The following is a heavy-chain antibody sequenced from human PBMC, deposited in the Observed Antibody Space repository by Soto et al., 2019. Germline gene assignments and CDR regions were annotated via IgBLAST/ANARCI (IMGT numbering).Heavy chain of an antibody. Sequence: QVQLVQSGAEVKKPGSSVKVSCKASGGTFSSYTISWVRQAPGQGLEWMGRIIPILGIANYAQKFQGRVTITADKSTSTAYMELSSLRSEDTAVYYCAREWFGEFLSYYYNHMDVWGKGTTVTVSS. D-gene: IGHD3-10*01. J-gene: IGHJ6*03. V-gene: IGHV1-69*08. CDR3: AREWFGEFLSYYYNHMDV. CDR1: GGTFSSYT. CDR2: IIPILGIA.